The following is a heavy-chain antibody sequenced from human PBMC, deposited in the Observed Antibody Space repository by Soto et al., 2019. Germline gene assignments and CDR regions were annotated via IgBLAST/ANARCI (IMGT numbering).Heavy chain of an antibody. J-gene: IGHJ4*02. Sequence: EVQLVESGGGLVQPGRSLRLSCAASGFTFDDYAMHWVRQAPGKGLEWVSGISLNSGSIGYADSVKGRFTISRDNAKNSLYLQMNSLRAEDTAVDYCANDILDGSNPEGLFGYWGQGTLVTVSS. V-gene: IGHV3-9*01. CDR3: ANDILDGSNPEGLFGY. CDR1: GFTFDDYA. CDR2: ISLNSGSI. D-gene: IGHD3-10*02.